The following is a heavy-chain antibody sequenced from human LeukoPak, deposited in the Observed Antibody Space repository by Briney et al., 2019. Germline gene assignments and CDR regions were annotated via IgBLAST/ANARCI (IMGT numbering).Heavy chain of an antibody. CDR2: IIPIFGTA. Sequence: SVKVSCKASRGTFSSYAISWVRQPPGQGREWMGGIIPIFGTANYAQKFQGRVTINADESTSTAYTELSSLRSEDTAVYYCASSSSGWYAGFMKFGYWGQGTLVTVSS. J-gene: IGHJ4*02. CDR1: RGTFSSYA. D-gene: IGHD6-19*01. V-gene: IGHV1-69*01. CDR3: ASSSSGWYAGFMKFGY.